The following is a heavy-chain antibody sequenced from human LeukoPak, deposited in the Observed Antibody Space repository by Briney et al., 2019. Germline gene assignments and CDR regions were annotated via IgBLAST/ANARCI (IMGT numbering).Heavy chain of an antibody. V-gene: IGHV1-46*01. Sequence: ALVKVSCKAFGYTFTSNCMHWVRQAPGQGPEWMGVISPSGGSTTYAQKFQGRVTLTRDMSTSTDYLELSSLRSEDTAVYYCARDNSVRDEAWWFNPWGQGTLVTVSS. CDR2: ISPSGGST. D-gene: IGHD5-24*01. J-gene: IGHJ5*02. CDR1: GYTFTSNC. CDR3: ARDNSVRDEAWWFNP.